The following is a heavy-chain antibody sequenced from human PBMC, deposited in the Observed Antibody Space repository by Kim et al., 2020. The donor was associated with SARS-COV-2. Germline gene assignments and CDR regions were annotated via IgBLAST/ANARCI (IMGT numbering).Heavy chain of an antibody. V-gene: IGHV1-2*04. Sequence: AQKFQGWVTMTRDTSISTAYMELSRLRSDDTAVYYCARDTIVGASDAFDIWGQGTMVTVSS. D-gene: IGHD1-26*01. CDR3: ARDTIVGASDAFDI. J-gene: IGHJ3*02.